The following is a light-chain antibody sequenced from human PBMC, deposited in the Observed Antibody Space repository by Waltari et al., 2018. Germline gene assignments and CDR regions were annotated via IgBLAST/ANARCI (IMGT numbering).Light chain of an antibody. Sequence: DIQMTQSPSSLSASVGDRVTITCRASPSISSYLSWYQQNPGKAPKLLIYAASSLQSGVPSRFSVSGSGTDFTLTISSLQPEDFATYDCQQSYSTPLTFGGGTKVEIK. V-gene: IGKV1-39*01. CDR1: PSISSY. CDR2: AAS. J-gene: IGKJ4*01. CDR3: QQSYSTPLT.